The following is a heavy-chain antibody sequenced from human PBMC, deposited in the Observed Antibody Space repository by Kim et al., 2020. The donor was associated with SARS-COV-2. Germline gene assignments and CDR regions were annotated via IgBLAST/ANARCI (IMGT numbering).Heavy chain of an antibody. CDR1: GYTFTGYY. CDR2: INPNSGGT. D-gene: IGHD3-10*01. CDR3: ARDGHLLWFGELLSSYYYYGMDV. Sequence: ASVKVSCKASGYTFTGYYMHWMRQAPGQGLEWMGRINPNSGGTKYAQKFQGRVTMTRDTSISTAYMELSRLRSDDTAVYPCARDGHLLWFGELLSSYYYYGMDVWGQGTTVTVSS. J-gene: IGHJ6*02. V-gene: IGHV1-2*06.